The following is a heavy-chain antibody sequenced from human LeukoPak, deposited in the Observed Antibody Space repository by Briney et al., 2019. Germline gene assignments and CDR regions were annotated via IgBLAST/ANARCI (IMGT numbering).Heavy chain of an antibody. V-gene: IGHV4-34*01. Sequence: SETLSLTCAVYGGCFSGYYWSWIRQPPGKGLEWIGEINHSGSTNYNPSLKSRVTISVDTSKNQFSLKLSSVTAADTAVYYCARGGVVGPLRYWGQGTLVTVSS. CDR2: INHSGST. CDR1: GGCFSGYY. CDR3: ARGGVVGPLRY. J-gene: IGHJ4*02. D-gene: IGHD1-26*01.